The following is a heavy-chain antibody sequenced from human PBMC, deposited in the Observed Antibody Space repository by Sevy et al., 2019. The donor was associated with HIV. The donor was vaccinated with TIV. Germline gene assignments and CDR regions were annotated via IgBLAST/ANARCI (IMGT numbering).Heavy chain of an antibody. CDR2: INPSDGNR. CDR3: TRSGTGDYYVGY. D-gene: IGHD7-27*01. Sequence: ASVKVSCKTSGYTFTDYGIGWVRQAPGQGLEWVSWINPSDGNRNYTQRLQARVTMTTDTSTSTAYMELWSLRSDDTAIYYCTRSGTGDYYVGYWGQGTLVTVSS. J-gene: IGHJ4*02. V-gene: IGHV1-18*01. CDR1: GYTFTDYG.